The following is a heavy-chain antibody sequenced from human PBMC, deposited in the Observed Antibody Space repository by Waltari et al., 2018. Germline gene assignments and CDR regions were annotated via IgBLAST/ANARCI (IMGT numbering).Heavy chain of an antibody. J-gene: IGHJ4*02. D-gene: IGHD3-16*01. CDR2: INSDGRGT. Sequence: EVDLVESGGGLVQPWGSLRLSCAASGFTFTTYWMHWVRQAPGKGLVWVSRINSDGRGTSYADSVQGRYTISRDNAKNTVFLQMNSLRVDDTAVYYCVRRLDKRRGFDYWGQGTLVTVSS. V-gene: IGHV3-74*01. CDR1: GFTFTTYW. CDR3: VRRLDKRRGFDY.